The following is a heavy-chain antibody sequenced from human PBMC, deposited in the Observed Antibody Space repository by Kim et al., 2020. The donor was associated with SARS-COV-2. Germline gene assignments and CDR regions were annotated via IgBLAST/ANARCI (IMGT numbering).Heavy chain of an antibody. J-gene: IGHJ4*02. D-gene: IGHD4-17*01. CDR3: ARGTTVVIVDY. V-gene: IGHV4-59*09. Sequence: NYNPSLKSRVTISVDTSKNQFSLKLSSVTAADTAVYYCARGTTVVIVDYWGQGTLVTVSS.